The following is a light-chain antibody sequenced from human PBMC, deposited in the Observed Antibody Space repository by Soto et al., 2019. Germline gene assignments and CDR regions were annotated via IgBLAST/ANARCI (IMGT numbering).Light chain of an antibody. CDR3: QSYDSSLSGYV. Sequence: QSALTQPASVSGSPGQSITISCTGTSSDFGNYNLVSWYQQHPGKVPKLILFEVNKRPSGVSGRFSGSKSGTSASLAITGLQAEDEADYYCQSYDSSLSGYVFGTGTKVTVL. V-gene: IGLV2-14*02. CDR2: EVN. J-gene: IGLJ1*01. CDR1: SSDFGNYNL.